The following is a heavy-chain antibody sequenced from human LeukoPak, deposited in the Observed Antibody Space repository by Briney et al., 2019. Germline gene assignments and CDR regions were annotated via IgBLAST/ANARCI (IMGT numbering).Heavy chain of an antibody. CDR1: GFTFSSYA. Sequence: GGSLRLSCAASGFTFSSYAMSWVRQAPGKGLEWVSAISGSGGSTYYADSVKGRFTISRDNSKNTVYLQMNRLRAEDTAVYYCAKASSSWKNTFDIWGQGTMVTVSS. D-gene: IGHD6-13*01. J-gene: IGHJ3*02. CDR3: AKASSSWKNTFDI. V-gene: IGHV3-23*01. CDR2: ISGSGGST.